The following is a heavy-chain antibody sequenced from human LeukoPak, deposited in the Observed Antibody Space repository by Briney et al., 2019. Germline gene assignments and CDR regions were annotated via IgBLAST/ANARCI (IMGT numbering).Heavy chain of an antibody. D-gene: IGHD6-19*01. V-gene: IGHV1-2*02. CDR2: INPNSGGT. CDR1: GYTFTGYY. J-gene: IGHJ5*02. Sequence: ASVKVSCKASGYTFTGYYMHWVRQAPGQGLEWTGWINPNSGGTNYAQKFQGRVTMTRDTSISTAYMELSRLRSDDTAVYYCARLERSVGSGENWFDPWGQGTLVTVSS. CDR3: ARLERSVGSGENWFDP.